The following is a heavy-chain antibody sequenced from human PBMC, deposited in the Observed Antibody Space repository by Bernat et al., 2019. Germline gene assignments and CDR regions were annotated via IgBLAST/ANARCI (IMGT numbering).Heavy chain of an antibody. D-gene: IGHD3-9*01. CDR3: AREYYDILTGRPGGDRYGMDV. Sequence: QVQLVQSGAEVKKPGASVKVSCKASGYTFTGYYMHWVRQAPGQGLEWMGWINPNSGGTNYAQTFQGWVTMTRDTSISTAYMELSRLRSDDTAVYYCAREYYDILTGRPGGDRYGMDVWGQGTTVTVSS. V-gene: IGHV1-2*04. CDR1: GYTFTGYY. J-gene: IGHJ6*02. CDR2: INPNSGGT.